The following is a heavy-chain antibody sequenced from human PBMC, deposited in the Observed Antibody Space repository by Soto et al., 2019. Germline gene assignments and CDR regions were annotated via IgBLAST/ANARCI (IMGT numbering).Heavy chain of an antibody. CDR1: GYTFTSYD. V-gene: IGHV1-8*01. J-gene: IGHJ6*03. Sequence: ASVKVSCKASGYTFTSYDINWVRQATGQGLERMGWMNPNSGNTGYAQKFQGRVTMTRNTSINTAYMELSSLRSDDTAVYYCARSGYSYGFVYMDVWAKGTTVTVSS. CDR2: MNPNSGNT. CDR3: ARSGYSYGFVYMDV. D-gene: IGHD5-18*01.